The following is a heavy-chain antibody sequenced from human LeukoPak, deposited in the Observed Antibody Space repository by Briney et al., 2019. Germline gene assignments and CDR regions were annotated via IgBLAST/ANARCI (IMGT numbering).Heavy chain of an antibody. Sequence: GGSLRLSCAASGFTFRSYAMSWVRQAPGKGLVWVSAISGSGGSTYYADSVKGRFTISRDNSKNTLYLQMNSLRAEDTAVYYCAKNLEGYHFYGMDVWGKGTTVTVSS. CDR3: AKNLEGYHFYGMDV. V-gene: IGHV3-23*01. CDR2: ISGSGGST. D-gene: IGHD5-24*01. J-gene: IGHJ6*04. CDR1: GFTFRSYA.